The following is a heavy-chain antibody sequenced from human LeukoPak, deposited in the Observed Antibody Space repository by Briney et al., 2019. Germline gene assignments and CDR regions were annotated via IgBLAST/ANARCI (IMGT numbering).Heavy chain of an antibody. CDR3: ARALSGSYSAFDI. D-gene: IGHD1-26*01. J-gene: IGHJ3*02. Sequence: GGSLRLSCAASGFTFSSYWMHWVRQAPGKGLVWVSRINSDGSSTSYADSVRGRFSISRDNAKDTLYLQMNSLRAEDTAVYYCARALSGSYSAFDIWGQGTMVTVSS. V-gene: IGHV3-74*01. CDR2: INSDGSST. CDR1: GFTFSSYW.